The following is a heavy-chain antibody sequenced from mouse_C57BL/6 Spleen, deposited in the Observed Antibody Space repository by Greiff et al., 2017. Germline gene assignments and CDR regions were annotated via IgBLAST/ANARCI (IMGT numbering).Heavy chain of an antibody. Sequence: EVKLVESGGGLVKPGGSLKLSCAASGFTFSDYGMHWVRQAPEKGLEWVAYISSGSSTIYYADTVKGRFTISRDNAKNTLFLQMTSLRSEDTAMYDCAREDLWAWFAYWGQGTLVTVSA. CDR3: AREDLWAWFAY. D-gene: IGHD1-1*02. J-gene: IGHJ3*01. V-gene: IGHV5-17*01. CDR2: ISSGSSTI. CDR1: GFTFSDYG.